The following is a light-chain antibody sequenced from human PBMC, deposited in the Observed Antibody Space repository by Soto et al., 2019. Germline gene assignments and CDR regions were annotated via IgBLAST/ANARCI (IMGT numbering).Light chain of an antibody. CDR3: CSYAGSYTLV. J-gene: IGLJ2*01. Sequence: QSALTQPRSVSGSPGQSVTISCTGTSSDVGGYNYVSWYQQHAGKAPKVMINDVSKRPSGVPDRFSGSKSGNTASLTISGLQADDEADYYCCSYAGSYTLVFGGGTKLTVL. V-gene: IGLV2-11*01. CDR1: SSDVGGYNY. CDR2: DVS.